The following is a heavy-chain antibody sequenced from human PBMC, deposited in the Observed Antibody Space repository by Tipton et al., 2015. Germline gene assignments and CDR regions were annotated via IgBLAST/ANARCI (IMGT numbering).Heavy chain of an antibody. CDR2: IHSSGAT. CDR1: GDPSISFY. V-gene: IGHV4-4*07. D-gene: IGHD3-3*01. CDR3: AKYYARGYFDS. J-gene: IGHJ4*02. Sequence: TLSLTCTVSGDPSISFYWSWVRRPPGKGLEWVGRIHSSGATKYNPSLKSRVTISTDMSKNKFSLNLTSVTAADTAVYYCAKYYARGYFDSWGPGILVTVSS.